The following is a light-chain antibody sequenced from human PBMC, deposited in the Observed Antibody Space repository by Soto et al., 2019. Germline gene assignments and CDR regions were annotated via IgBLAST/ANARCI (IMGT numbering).Light chain of an antibody. CDR3: QQSSSTPQT. Sequence: DIQMIQSPSSLSASVGDRVTITCRARQSIGNYLSWYQQKPGKAPKLLINVASTLQSGVPSRFSGSGSGTDFTLAISSLQPEDFATYYCQQSSSTPQTFGGGTRVEIK. CDR1: QSIGNY. V-gene: IGKV1-39*01. J-gene: IGKJ4*01. CDR2: VAS.